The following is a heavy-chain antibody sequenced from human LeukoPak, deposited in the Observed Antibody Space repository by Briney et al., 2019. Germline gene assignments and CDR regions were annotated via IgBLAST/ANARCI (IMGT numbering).Heavy chain of an antibody. CDR3: VRHGLGSSWFGFDY. CDR2: IYPGDSDP. CDR1: GYSFTNYW. J-gene: IGHJ4*02. Sequence: GESLKISCKGSGYSFTNYWIAWVRQMPGKGLEWMGIIYPGDSDPRYSPSFQGQVTISADKSISTAYLQWSSLKVSDSAMYYCVRHGLGSSWFGFDYWGQGTLVTVSS. D-gene: IGHD6-13*01. V-gene: IGHV5-51*01.